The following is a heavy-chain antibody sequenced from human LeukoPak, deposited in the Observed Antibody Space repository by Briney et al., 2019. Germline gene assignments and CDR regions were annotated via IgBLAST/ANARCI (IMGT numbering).Heavy chain of an antibody. J-gene: IGHJ6*02. CDR1: GYTFSSYG. CDR2: ISAYNGNT. V-gene: IGHV1-18*01. D-gene: IGHD5/OR15-5a*01. CDR3: ERDHLRDYYYYGMDV. Sequence: ASVKVSCKPSGYTFSSYGIIWVRQAPGQGLEWMGWISAYNGNTNYRQKLQGRVTMTTDTSTSTAYMELRSLRSDDTPVYYCERDHLRDYYYYGMDVWGQGTTVTVSS.